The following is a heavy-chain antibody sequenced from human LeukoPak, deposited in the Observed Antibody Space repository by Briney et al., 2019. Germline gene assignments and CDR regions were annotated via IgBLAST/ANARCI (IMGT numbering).Heavy chain of an antibody. V-gene: IGHV3-48*01. D-gene: IGHD5-18*01. CDR3: ARDGGGYSYGYFDY. J-gene: IGHJ4*02. Sequence: PGGSLRLSCAASGFTFSSYSMNWVSQAPGKGLEWVSYISSSSSTIYYADSVKGRFTISRDNAKNSLYLQVNSLRAEDTAVYYCARDGGGYSYGYFDYWGQGTLVTVSS. CDR1: GFTFSSYS. CDR2: ISSSSSTI.